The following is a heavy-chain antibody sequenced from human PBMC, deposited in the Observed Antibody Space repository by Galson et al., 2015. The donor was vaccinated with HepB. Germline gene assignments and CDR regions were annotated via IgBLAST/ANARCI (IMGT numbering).Heavy chain of an antibody. V-gene: IGHV1-69*13. Sequence: SVKVSCKASGGTFSSYAISWVRQAPGQGLEWMGGIIPMFGTSTYAQKFQGRVTITADESTSTAYMEVSGLRYEDTAVYYCARVGGKLGYCSGGTCSTWFDPWGQGTLVTVSS. CDR3: ARVGGKLGYCSGGTCSTWFDP. D-gene: IGHD2-15*01. CDR2: IIPMFGTS. J-gene: IGHJ5*02. CDR1: GGTFSSYA.